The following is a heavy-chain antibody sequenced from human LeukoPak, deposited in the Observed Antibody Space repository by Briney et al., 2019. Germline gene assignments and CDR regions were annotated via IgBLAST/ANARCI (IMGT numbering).Heavy chain of an antibody. D-gene: IGHD3-22*01. J-gene: IGHJ4*02. CDR2: ISSSGSTI. Sequence: PGGSLRLSCAASGFTCSDYYMSWIRQAPGKGLEWVSYISSSGSTIYYADSVKGRFTISRDNAKNSLYLQMNSLRAEDTALYYCARARNYYDNSGYLNYWGQGTLVTVSS. V-gene: IGHV3-11*04. CDR1: GFTCSDYY. CDR3: ARARNYYDNSGYLNY.